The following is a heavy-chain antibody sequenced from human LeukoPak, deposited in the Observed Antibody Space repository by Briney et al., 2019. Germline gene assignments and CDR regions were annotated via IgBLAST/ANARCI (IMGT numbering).Heavy chain of an antibody. CDR3: AKDTLDY. Sequence: GGSLGLSCAASGFTFSSYEMNWVRQAPGEGLEWVSFISSSGSSVRYADSVKGRFTISRDNSKNTLYLQMNSLRAEDTAVYYCAKDTLDYWGQGTLVTVSS. CDR2: ISSSGSSV. V-gene: IGHV3-48*03. J-gene: IGHJ4*02. CDR1: GFTFSSYE.